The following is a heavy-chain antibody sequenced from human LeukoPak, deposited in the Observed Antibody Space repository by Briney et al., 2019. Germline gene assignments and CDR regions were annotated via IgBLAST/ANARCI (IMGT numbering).Heavy chain of an antibody. CDR1: GGSISSGDYY. D-gene: IGHD1-26*01. V-gene: IGHV4-30-4*01. J-gene: IGHJ4*02. Sequence: SETLSLTCTVSGGSISSGDYYWSWIRQPPGKDLEWIGYIYYSGSTYYNPSLQSRVTISVDTSKNQFSLKLSSVTAADTAVYYCARGRILGAIAYWGQGTLVTVSS. CDR3: ARGRILGAIAY. CDR2: IYYSGST.